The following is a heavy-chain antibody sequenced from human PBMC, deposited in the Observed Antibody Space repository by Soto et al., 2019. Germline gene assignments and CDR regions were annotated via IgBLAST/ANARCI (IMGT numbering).Heavy chain of an antibody. D-gene: IGHD3-16*01. CDR2: ISGYNGHT. CDR1: GYTFTTYG. Sequence: QVQLVQSGAEVRKPGASVKVSCKASGYTFTTYGISWVRQAPGQGLEWMGWISGYNGHTKYAQKFRGRVTMTTDTSTSTVYMDLRILRSDDTAVYYCAREGEMAYYYYGLDVWGQGTTVTVSS. CDR3: AREGEMAYYYYGLDV. J-gene: IGHJ6*02. V-gene: IGHV1-18*01.